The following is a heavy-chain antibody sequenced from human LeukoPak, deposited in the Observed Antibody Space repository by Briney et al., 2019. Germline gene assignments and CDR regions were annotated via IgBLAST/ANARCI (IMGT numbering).Heavy chain of an antibody. Sequence: GGSLRLSCAASGFTFSSYSMNWVRQAPGKGLEWVSFICGSSSIIHYADSVKGRFTISRDNAKNSLFLQMNSLRAEDTAVYYCARSGTTYYYDSGSRIWGQGTMVTVSS. CDR3: ARSGTTYYYDSGSRI. D-gene: IGHD3-22*01. J-gene: IGHJ3*02. CDR2: ICGSSSII. CDR1: GFTFSSYS. V-gene: IGHV3-48*04.